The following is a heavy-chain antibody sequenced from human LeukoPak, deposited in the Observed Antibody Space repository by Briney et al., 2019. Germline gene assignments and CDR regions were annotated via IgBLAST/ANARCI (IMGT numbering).Heavy chain of an antibody. Sequence: GGSLRLSCAASGFTFSSYGMHWARQAPGKGLEWVAVISYDGSNKYYADSVKGRFTISRDNSKNTLYLQMNSLRAEDTAVYYCARPVNYYDSSGYWDYWGQGTLVTVSS. J-gene: IGHJ4*02. D-gene: IGHD3-22*01. V-gene: IGHV3-30*03. CDR3: ARPVNYYDSSGYWDY. CDR2: ISYDGSNK. CDR1: GFTFSSYG.